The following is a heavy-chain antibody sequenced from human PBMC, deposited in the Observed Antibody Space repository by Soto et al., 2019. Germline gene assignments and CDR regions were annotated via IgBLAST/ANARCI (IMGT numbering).Heavy chain of an antibody. V-gene: IGHV1-46*01. CDR2: INPSGGDT. CDR3: ARGRGGMYSGSYYYYGLDV. Sequence: QVQLVQSGAEVKKPEASVKVSCKASGYTFTSYYMHWVRQAPGQGLEWMGMINPSGGDTSYAQKFQGRVTMTRDTSTSSVYMELSSLRSEDTAVYYCARGRGGMYSGSYYYYGLDVWGQGTTVTVSS. CDR1: GYTFTSYY. D-gene: IGHD1-26*01. J-gene: IGHJ6*02.